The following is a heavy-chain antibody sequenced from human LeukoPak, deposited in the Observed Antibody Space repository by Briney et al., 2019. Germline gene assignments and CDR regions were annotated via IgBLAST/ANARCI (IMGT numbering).Heavy chain of an antibody. V-gene: IGHV4-59*11. J-gene: IGHJ3*02. CDR2: IYYSGST. D-gene: IGHD2-15*01. CDR1: GGSISSHY. Sequence: PSETLSLTCTVSGGSISSHYWSWIRQPPGKGLEWIGYIYYSGSTNYNPSLKSRVTISVDTSKNQFSLKLSSVTAADTAVYYCAAYCSGGSCYSYDAFDIWGQGTMATVSS. CDR3: AAYCSGGSCYSYDAFDI.